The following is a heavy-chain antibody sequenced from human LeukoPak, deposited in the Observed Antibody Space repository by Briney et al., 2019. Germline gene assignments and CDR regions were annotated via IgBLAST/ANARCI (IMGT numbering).Heavy chain of an antibody. CDR3: ARDYRGRRWFGELGIDY. CDR1: GYTFTGYY. CDR2: INPNSGGT. V-gene: IGHV1-2*02. Sequence: GASVKVSCKASGYTFTGYYMHWVRQAPGQGLEWMGWINPNSGGTNYAQKFQGRVTMTRDTSISTAYMELSRLRSDDTAVYYCARDYRGRRWFGELGIDYWGQGTLVTVSS. D-gene: IGHD3-10*01. J-gene: IGHJ4*02.